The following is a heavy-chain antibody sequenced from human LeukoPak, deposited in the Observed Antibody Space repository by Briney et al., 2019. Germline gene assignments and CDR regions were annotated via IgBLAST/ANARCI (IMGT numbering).Heavy chain of an antibody. D-gene: IGHD1-26*01. Sequence: GGSLRLSCAASGFTVSSNYMSWVRQAPEKGLEWVSVIYSGGSTYYADSVKGRFTISRDNSKNTLYLQMNSLRAEDTAVYYCARGEKWELPYFDYWGQGTLVTVSS. CDR2: IYSGGST. CDR1: GFTVSSNY. V-gene: IGHV3-53*01. CDR3: ARGEKWELPYFDY. J-gene: IGHJ4*02.